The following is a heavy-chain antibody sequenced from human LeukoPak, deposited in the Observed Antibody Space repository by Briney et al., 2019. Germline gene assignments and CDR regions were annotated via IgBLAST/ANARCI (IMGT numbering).Heavy chain of an antibody. D-gene: IGHD3-22*01. CDR1: EFTLGSYA. CDR3: AKYNNPDSTGPFY. V-gene: IGHV3-23*01. J-gene: IGHJ4*02. Sequence: PGGSLRLSCADSEFTLGSYAMSWVRQAPGKGLEWVSGISANGANTHYAESVRGRFIISRDNSKNTVYLQMNSLRAGDTALYFCAKYNNPDSTGPFYWGQGTLVTVSS. CDR2: ISANGANT.